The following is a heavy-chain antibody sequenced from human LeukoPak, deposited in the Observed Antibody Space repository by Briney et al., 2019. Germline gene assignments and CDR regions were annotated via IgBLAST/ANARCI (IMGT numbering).Heavy chain of an antibody. Sequence: SETLSLTCAVYGGSFSGYYWSWIRQPPGKGLEWIGEINHSGSTNYNPSLKSRVTISVDTSKNQFSLKLSSVTAADTAGYYCARAATTDDAFDIWGQGTMVTVSS. CDR3: ARAATTDDAFDI. CDR1: GGSFSGYY. V-gene: IGHV4-34*01. J-gene: IGHJ3*02. CDR2: INHSGST. D-gene: IGHD4-17*01.